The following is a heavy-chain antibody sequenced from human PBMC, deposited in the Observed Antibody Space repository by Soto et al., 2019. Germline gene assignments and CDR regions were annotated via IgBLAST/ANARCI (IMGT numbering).Heavy chain of an antibody. V-gene: IGHV4-61*08. CDR1: GGSVSSGDYF. J-gene: IGHJ6*02. Sequence: TSETLSLTCAVYGGSVSSGDYFWSWLRQSPGKRLEWIAYLYYSGSTDYNPSLKSRATISVDTSKSQVSLTLTSMTAADAAVYYCARSPNYYYYGFDVWGQGTTVTVSS. CDR2: LYYSGST. CDR3: ARSPNYYYYGFDV. D-gene: IGHD3-10*01.